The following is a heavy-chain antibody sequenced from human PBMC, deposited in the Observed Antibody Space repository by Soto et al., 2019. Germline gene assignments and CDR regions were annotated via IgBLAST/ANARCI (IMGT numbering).Heavy chain of an antibody. D-gene: IGHD6-6*01. J-gene: IGHJ4*02. V-gene: IGHV3-21*01. CDR2: ISSSSSYI. CDR3: ARVPIAARSGAHFDY. CDR1: GFTFSSYS. Sequence: GGSLRLSCAASGFTFSSYSMNWVRQAPGKGLEWVSSISSSSSYIYYADSVKGRFTISRDNAKNSLYLQMNSLRAEDTAVYYCARVPIAARSGAHFDYWGQGTLVTVSS.